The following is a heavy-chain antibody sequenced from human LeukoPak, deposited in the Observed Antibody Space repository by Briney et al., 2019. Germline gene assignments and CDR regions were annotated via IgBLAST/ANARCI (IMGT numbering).Heavy chain of an antibody. CDR2: ISGSGDTS. D-gene: IGHD6-13*01. Sequence: PGESLRLSCAASGFAFSSYAMSWVRQAPGKGLEWVSAISGSGDTSYYTDSLRGRFTISRDNSKNTLYLQMNSLRAEDTAIYYCAKDRWDSSWSHFQHWGQGTLVTVSS. CDR3: AKDRWDSSWSHFQH. J-gene: IGHJ1*01. CDR1: GFAFSSYA. V-gene: IGHV3-23*01.